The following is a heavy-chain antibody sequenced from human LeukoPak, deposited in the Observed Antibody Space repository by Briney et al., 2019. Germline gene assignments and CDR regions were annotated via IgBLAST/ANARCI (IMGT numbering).Heavy chain of an antibody. CDR1: GFTFSSYA. CDR3: ARDYTSLGYCSSTSCYWSYYYGMDV. J-gene: IGHJ6*02. Sequence: GRSPRLSCAASGFTFSSYAMHWVRQAPGKGLEWVAVISYDGSNKYYADSVKGRFTISRDNSKNTLYLQMNSLRAEDTAVYYCARDYTSLGYCSSTSCYWSYYYGMDVWGQGTTVTVSS. D-gene: IGHD2-2*01. CDR2: ISYDGSNK. V-gene: IGHV3-30-3*01.